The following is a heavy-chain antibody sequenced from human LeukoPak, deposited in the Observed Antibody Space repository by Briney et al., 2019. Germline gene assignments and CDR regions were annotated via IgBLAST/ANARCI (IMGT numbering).Heavy chain of an antibody. CDR1: GYTFTGYY. D-gene: IGHD6-13*01. V-gene: IGHV1-2*02. Sequence: RASVKVSCKASGYTFTGYYMHWVRQAPGQGLEWMGWINPNSGGTNYAQKFQGRVTMTRDTSISTAYMELSRLRSDDTAVYYCARALRIAAARLGVSGAFDPWGQGTLVTVSS. CDR3: ARALRIAAARLGVSGAFDP. CDR2: INPNSGGT. J-gene: IGHJ5*02.